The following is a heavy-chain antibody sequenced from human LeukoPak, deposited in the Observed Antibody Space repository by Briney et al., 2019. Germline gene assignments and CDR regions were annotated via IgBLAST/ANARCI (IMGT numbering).Heavy chain of an antibody. D-gene: IGHD4-17*01. CDR3: ARETSVTQNDAFDM. Sequence: GASVKISCKASEYTFTRHTIHWVRQAPGQGLEWMGWINAGNGDIKYAQNFQGTVSITRDTSASTAYMELSSLRSEDTAMYYCARETSVTQNDAFDMWGQGTMVTVSS. J-gene: IGHJ3*02. CDR1: EYTFTRHT. CDR2: INAGNGDI. V-gene: IGHV1-3*01.